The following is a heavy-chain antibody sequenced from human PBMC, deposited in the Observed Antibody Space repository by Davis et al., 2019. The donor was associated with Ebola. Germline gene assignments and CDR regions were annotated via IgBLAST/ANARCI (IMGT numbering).Heavy chain of an antibody. Sequence: SVPVSCKASGGTFSSYAISWVRQAPGQGLEWMGGIIPIFGTANYAQKFQGRVTITADESTSTAYMELSSLRSEDTAVYYCARPTVILYSSSSDYYYGMDVWGQGTTVTVSS. J-gene: IGHJ6*02. D-gene: IGHD6-6*01. CDR1: GGTFSSYA. CDR3: ARPTVILYSSSSDYYYGMDV. CDR2: IIPIFGTA. V-gene: IGHV1-69*13.